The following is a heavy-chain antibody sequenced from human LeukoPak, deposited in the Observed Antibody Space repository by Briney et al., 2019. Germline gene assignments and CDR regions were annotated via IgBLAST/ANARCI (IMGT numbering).Heavy chain of an antibody. CDR2: IYYSGST. CDR1: GDSISDYY. J-gene: IGHJ6*03. V-gene: IGHV4-59*01. D-gene: IGHD3-10*01. Sequence: SETLSLTCSVSGDSISDYYWSWIRQPPGKGLEWIGYIYYSGSTNYNSSLKSRVTIPLDTSKNHFSLTLTSVTTADTAVYYCARVPRVRGVIHYYMDVWGKGTTVTVSS. CDR3: ARVPRVRGVIHYYMDV.